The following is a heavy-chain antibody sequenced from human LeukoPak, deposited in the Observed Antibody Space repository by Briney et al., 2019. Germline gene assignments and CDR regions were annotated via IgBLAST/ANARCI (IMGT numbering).Heavy chain of an antibody. D-gene: IGHD3-10*01. V-gene: IGHV4-30-4*01. CDR1: VDSIISGDYY. Sequence: SQTLSLTCTVSVDSIISGDYYWSWIRQPPGKGLEWIGYIFYRGNTYFNPSLKTRLTISVDTSKNQFSLNVSSVTAADTAFYYCARVSRFNYFDYWGQGTLVTASS. CDR2: IFYRGNT. CDR3: ARVSRFNYFDY. J-gene: IGHJ4*02.